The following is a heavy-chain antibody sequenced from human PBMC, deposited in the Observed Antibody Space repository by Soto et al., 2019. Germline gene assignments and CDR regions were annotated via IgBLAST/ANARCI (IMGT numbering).Heavy chain of an antibody. J-gene: IGHJ4*02. V-gene: IGHV3-33*01. Sequence: QVQLVESGGGVVQPGRSLRLSCAASGFTFSTYGMHWVRQAPGKGLEWVAVIWYDGSNEHYADSVKGRFTISRDDSKNTLYLQMNSLRAEDTAVYYCARDAYLGAGSYAYLGQGTLVTVSS. CDR2: IWYDGSNE. CDR1: GFTFSTYG. D-gene: IGHD3-10*01. CDR3: ARDAYLGAGSYAY.